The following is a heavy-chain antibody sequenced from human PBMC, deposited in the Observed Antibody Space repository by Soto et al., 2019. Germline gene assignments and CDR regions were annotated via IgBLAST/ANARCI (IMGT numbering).Heavy chain of an antibody. V-gene: IGHV1-69*13. CDR1: GGTFSSYA. J-gene: IGHJ4*02. CDR2: IIPIFGTR. Sequence: SVKVSCKASGGTFSSYAISWVRQAPGQGLEWMGGIIPIFGTRNFAQRFQGRVTITADESTSTADMELSSLRSEDTAVYYCARGRAVSAPLYFFDYWGQGTLVTVSS. D-gene: IGHD6-19*01. CDR3: ARGRAVSAPLYFFDY.